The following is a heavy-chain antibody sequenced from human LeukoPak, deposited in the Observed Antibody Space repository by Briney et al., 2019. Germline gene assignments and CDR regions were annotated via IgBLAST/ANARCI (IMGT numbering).Heavy chain of an antibody. CDR3: ARDQGDYIWGTYRPYYFDY. Sequence: GGSLRLSCAASGFAFSTYWMSWFRQAPGKGLEWVANIKQDGTEKYYVDSVKGRFTLSRDNAKNSLYLQMNSLRAEDTAVYYCARDQGDYIWGTYRPYYFDYWGQGTLVTVSS. V-gene: IGHV3-7*01. D-gene: IGHD3-16*02. CDR1: GFAFSTYW. J-gene: IGHJ4*02. CDR2: IKQDGTEK.